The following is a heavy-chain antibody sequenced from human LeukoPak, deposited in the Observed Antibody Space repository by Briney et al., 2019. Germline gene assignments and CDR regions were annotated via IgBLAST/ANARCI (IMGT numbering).Heavy chain of an antibody. CDR1: GHTFTIYG. CDR3: ARVPRVVVIDY. D-gene: IGHD3-22*01. V-gene: IGHV1-18*01. Sequence: GASVKVSCKASGHTFTIYGISWVRQAPGQGLEWMGWISAYNGNTNYAQKLQGRVTMTTDTSTSTAYMELRSLRSDDTAVYYCARVPRVVVIDYWGQGTLVTVSS. CDR2: ISAYNGNT. J-gene: IGHJ4*02.